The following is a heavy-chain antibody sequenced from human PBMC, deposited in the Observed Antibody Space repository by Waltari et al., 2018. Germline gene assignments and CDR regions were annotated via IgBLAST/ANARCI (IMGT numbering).Heavy chain of an antibody. V-gene: IGHV3-7*01. D-gene: IGHD1-26*01. J-gene: IGHJ4*02. Sequence: VRLVESGGTLVRPGGSLRLTCAASGFNFNTYWMSWVRQAPGKGLGWVANINEDGGKKNYVDSVKGRFTISRDNTENSLYLQMNSLGGDDTAVYYCARGVGSGQGVVHWGQGTLITVSS. CDR1: GFNFNTYW. CDR2: INEDGGKK. CDR3: ARGVGSGQGVVH.